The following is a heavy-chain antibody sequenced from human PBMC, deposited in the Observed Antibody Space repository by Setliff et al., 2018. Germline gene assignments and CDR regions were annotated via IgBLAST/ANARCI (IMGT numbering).Heavy chain of an antibody. D-gene: IGHD5-12*01. CDR2: MNPNSGNT. CDR1: GYTFTSYD. Sequence: ASVKVSCKASGYTFTSYDINWVRQATGQGLEWMGWMNPNSGNTGYAQKFQGRVTMTRNTSISTAYMELSSLRSEDTAVYYCARDAWGYDRFYYYYYMDVWGKGTTVTVS. J-gene: IGHJ6*03. V-gene: IGHV1-8*02. CDR3: ARDAWGYDRFYYYYYMDV.